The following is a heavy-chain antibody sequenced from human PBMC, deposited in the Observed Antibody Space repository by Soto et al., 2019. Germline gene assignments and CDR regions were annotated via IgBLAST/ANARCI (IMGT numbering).Heavy chain of an antibody. J-gene: IGHJ4*02. D-gene: IGHD6-19*01. V-gene: IGHV3-23*01. CDR2: ISGSGNST. Sequence: SLRLSCAASGFTFSSCAMSWVRQAPGKGLEWVSTISGSGNSTYYADSVKGRFTISRDNSKNTLYLQMSSLRAEDTAVYYCANSIAVAAHWDYWGQGTLVTVSS. CDR1: GFTFSSCA. CDR3: ANSIAVAAHWDY.